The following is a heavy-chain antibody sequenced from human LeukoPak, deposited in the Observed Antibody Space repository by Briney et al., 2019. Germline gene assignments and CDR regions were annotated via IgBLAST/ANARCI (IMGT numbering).Heavy chain of an antibody. V-gene: IGHV3-30-3*01. CDR2: ISYDGSNK. CDR3: AKEVDDSSSWYRALDY. D-gene: IGHD6-13*01. J-gene: IGHJ4*02. CDR1: GFTFSSYA. Sequence: GGSLRLSCAASGFTFSSYAMHWVRQAPGKGLEWVAVISYDGSNKYYADSVKGRFTISRDNSKNTLYLQMNSLRAEDTAVYYCAKEVDDSSSWYRALDYWGQGTLVTVSS.